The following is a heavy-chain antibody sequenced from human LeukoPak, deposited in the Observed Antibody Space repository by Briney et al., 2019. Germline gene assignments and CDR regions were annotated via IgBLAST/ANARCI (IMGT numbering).Heavy chain of an antibody. D-gene: IGHD3-22*01. CDR2: IYYSGST. CDR1: GGSISSGDYY. V-gene: IGHV4-30-4*08. CDR3: ARVRANYYDSSGFDY. J-gene: IGHJ4*02. Sequence: SQTLSLTCTVSGGSISSGDYYWSWIRQPPGKGLEWIGYIYYSGSTYYNPSLKSRVTISVDTSKNQFSLKLGSVTAADTAVYYCARVRANYYDSSGFDYWGQGTLVTVSS.